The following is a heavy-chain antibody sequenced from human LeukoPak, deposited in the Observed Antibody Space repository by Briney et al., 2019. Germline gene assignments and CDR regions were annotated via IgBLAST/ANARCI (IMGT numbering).Heavy chain of an antibody. J-gene: IGHJ4*02. V-gene: IGHV4-61*02. D-gene: IGHD3-10*01. Sequence: SETLSLTCAVSGGSISSGGYSWSWIRQPAGKGLEWIGRIYTSGSTNYNPSLKSRVTMSVDTSKNQFSLKLSSVTAADTAVYYCASGGLETYDYWGQGTLVTVSS. CDR2: IYTSGST. CDR1: GGSISSGGYS. CDR3: ASGGLETYDY.